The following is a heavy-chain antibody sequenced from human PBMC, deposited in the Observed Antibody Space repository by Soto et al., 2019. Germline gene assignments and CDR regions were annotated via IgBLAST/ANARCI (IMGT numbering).Heavy chain of an antibody. CDR3: ATILRYFDWLPYYYGMDV. J-gene: IGHJ6*02. D-gene: IGHD3-9*01. CDR1: GFTFSSYA. V-gene: IGHV3-23*01. CDR2: ISGSGGST. Sequence: EVQLLESGGGLVQPGGSLRLSCAASGFTFSSYAMSWVRQAPGKGLEWVSAISGSGGSTYYADSVKGRFTISRDNSKNTKYLQMTSLRAEGTAVYYCATILRYFDWLPYYYGMDVWGQGTTVTVSS.